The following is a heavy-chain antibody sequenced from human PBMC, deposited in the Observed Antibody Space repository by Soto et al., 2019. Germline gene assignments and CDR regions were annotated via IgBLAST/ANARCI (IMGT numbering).Heavy chain of an antibody. V-gene: IGHV3-48*03. CDR3: ARDRAAGGY. D-gene: IGHD6-13*01. Sequence: PGWSLRLSCAASGFSFSNYEMNWVRQAPGKGLEWVAYISSSGTTVHYADSVGGRFTVSRDNARNSLYLQMNTLRVEDTALYYCARDRAAGGYWGQGTLVTVSS. CDR2: ISSSGTTV. J-gene: IGHJ4*02. CDR1: GFSFSNYE.